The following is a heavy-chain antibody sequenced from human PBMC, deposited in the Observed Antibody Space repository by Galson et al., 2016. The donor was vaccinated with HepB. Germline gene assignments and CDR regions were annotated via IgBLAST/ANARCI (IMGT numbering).Heavy chain of an antibody. CDR3: ARMLSSSNWFDP. J-gene: IGHJ5*02. CDR1: GFSLTTSGVC. D-gene: IGHD3-16*02. CDR2: IDWDDGK. Sequence: PALVKPTQTLTLTCTFSGFSLTTSGVCVSWIRQPPGKALEWLALIDWDDGKYYSTSLKTRLTISKDTSKNQVVLTMTNMDPVDTATYYCARMLSSSNWFDPWGQGTLATVSS. V-gene: IGHV2-70*01.